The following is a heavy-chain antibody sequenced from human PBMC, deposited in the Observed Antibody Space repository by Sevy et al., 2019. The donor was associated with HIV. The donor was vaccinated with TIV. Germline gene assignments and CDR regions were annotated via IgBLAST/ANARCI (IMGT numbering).Heavy chain of an antibody. Sequence: SETLSLTCTVSGGAMNLYFWSWIRQPPGKGLEWIGYISSSGSTNYNPSLKSRVTISLSTSGNQFSLKLRSMTAADTAAYYCARESIGSTGDFDFWGQGTLVTVSS. J-gene: IGHJ4*02. CDR3: ARESIGSTGDFDF. V-gene: IGHV4-4*08. CDR1: GGAMNLYF. CDR2: ISSSGST. D-gene: IGHD1-1*01.